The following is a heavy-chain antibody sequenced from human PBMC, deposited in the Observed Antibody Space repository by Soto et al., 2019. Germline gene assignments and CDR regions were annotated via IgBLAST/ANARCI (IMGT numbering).Heavy chain of an antibody. Sequence: QVQLVQSGAEVKKPGSSVKVSCKASGGTFSSYTISWVRQAPGQGLEWMGRIIPILGIANYAQKFQGRVTIXXDKSTSTAYMELSSLRSEDTAVYYCARDGYNGLGYWGQGTLVTVSS. CDR3: ARDGYNGLGY. J-gene: IGHJ4*02. CDR2: IIPILGIA. D-gene: IGHD3-10*01. CDR1: GGTFSSYT. V-gene: IGHV1-69*08.